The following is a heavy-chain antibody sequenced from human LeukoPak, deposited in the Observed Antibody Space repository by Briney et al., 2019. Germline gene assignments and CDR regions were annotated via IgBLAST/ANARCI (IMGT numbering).Heavy chain of an antibody. CDR3: AKGPLEGRDVYFDY. J-gene: IGHJ4*02. V-gene: IGHV3-43D*04. CDR2: ISWDGGST. Sequence: GRSLRLSCAASGFIFDDYAMHWVRQAPGKGLEWVSLISWDGGSTYYADSVKGRFTISRDNSKNSLYLQMNSLRAEDTALYYCAKGPLEGRDVYFDYWGQGTLVTVSS. D-gene: IGHD1-14*01. CDR1: GFIFDDYA.